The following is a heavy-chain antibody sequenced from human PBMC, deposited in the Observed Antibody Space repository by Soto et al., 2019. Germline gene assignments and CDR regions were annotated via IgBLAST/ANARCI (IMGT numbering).Heavy chain of an antibody. CDR1: VVSLSESG. V-gene: IGHV3-7*01. Sequence: GGSLRLSCMMSVVSLSESGMSWVRQAPGKGLEWVANIDFDRGETLHADSVRGLFTIASDNAKNLVFLQMNSLRVEDTAVYYCARLTTEVKGSLGEYYLEYWGQGALVTVSS. D-gene: IGHD6-6*01. J-gene: IGHJ4*02. CDR2: IDFDRGET. CDR3: ARLTTEVKGSLGEYYLEY.